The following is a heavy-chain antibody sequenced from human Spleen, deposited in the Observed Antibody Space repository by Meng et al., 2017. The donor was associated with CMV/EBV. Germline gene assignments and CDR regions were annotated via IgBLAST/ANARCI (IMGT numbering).Heavy chain of an antibody. J-gene: IGHJ5*02. Sequence: ASVKVSCKASGYTFTSYGISWVRQAPGQGLEWMGWISAYNGNTNYAQKVQGRVTMTTDTSTRTAYMEVRSLRSDDTAVYYCARDSYRGWFDPWGQGTLVTVSS. D-gene: IGHD3-16*02. CDR1: GYTFTSYG. CDR2: ISAYNGNT. CDR3: ARDSYRGWFDP. V-gene: IGHV1-18*01.